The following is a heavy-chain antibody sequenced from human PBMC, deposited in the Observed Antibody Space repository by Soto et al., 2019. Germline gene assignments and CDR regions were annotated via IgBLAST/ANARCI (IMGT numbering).Heavy chain of an antibody. CDR3: AKHFYDDSGYSKSNY. J-gene: IGHJ4*02. V-gene: IGHV3-23*01. CDR1: GFTFSSYA. D-gene: IGHD3-22*01. CDR2: ISGSGDRM. Sequence: EVPLLESGGGLVQPGGSLRLSCAASGFTFSSYAMSWVRQAPGKGLEWVSAISGSGDRMYNADSLKGRFTISRDNSKNTLYLQMNSLRAEDTAVYYCAKHFYDDSGYSKSNYWGQGTLVTVSS.